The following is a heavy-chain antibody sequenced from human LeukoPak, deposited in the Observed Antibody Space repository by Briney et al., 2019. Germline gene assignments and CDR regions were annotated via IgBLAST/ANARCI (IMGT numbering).Heavy chain of an antibody. CDR1: GFTFSDYW. CDR2: IERDGSVR. V-gene: IGHV3-7*03. J-gene: IGHJ6*04. CDR3: ASTVTTGLEDV. D-gene: IGHD4-17*01. Sequence: GGSLRLSCTASGFTFSDYWMGWVRQAPGKGLEWVADIERDGSVRNYVDSVKGRFTISRDNAKKTLYLQMNSLRVEDTAVYYCASTVTTGLEDVWGKGTTVTVSS.